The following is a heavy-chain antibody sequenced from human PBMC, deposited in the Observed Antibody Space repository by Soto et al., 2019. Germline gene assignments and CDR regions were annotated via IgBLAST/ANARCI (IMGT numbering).Heavy chain of an antibody. CDR1: GGSISSGGYY. J-gene: IGHJ6*03. V-gene: IGHV4-61*08. CDR2: IYYSGST. CDR3: ARLYYFYYMDV. Sequence: SETLSLTCTVSGGSISSGGYYWSWIRQHPGKGLEWIGYIYYSGSTYYNPSLKSRVTMSVDTSKNQFSLNLSSVTAADTAVYYCARLYYFYYMDVWGKGTTVTVSS.